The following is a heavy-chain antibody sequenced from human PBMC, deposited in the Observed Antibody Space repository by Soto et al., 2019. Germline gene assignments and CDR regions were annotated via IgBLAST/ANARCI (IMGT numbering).Heavy chain of an antibody. CDR2: ISGSTM. D-gene: IGHD4-17*01. J-gene: IGHJ4*02. CDR3: AAFGDYVV. Sequence: GWSQRLSCADSEFTLRNNDMTWVRQAPGEGLEWVSSISGSTMYYADSVKGRFTVSRDNAKNSLYLQMNSLRDEDTAVYYCAAFGDYVVWGQGTLVTVSS. CDR1: EFTLRNND. V-gene: IGHV3-48*02.